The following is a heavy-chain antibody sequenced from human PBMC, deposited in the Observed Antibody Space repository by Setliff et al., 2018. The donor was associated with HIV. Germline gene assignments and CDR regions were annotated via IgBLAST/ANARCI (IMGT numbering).Heavy chain of an antibody. V-gene: IGHV4-34*01. CDR3: ARDGARRFDP. CDR2: INHSGDT. CDR1: GGSFSGYY. Sequence: SETLSLTCAVYGGSFSGYYWSWIRQPPGKGLEWIGEINHSGDTNYNPSLKSRVTISVDTSKNQFSLKLSSVTAADTAVYYCARDGARRFDPWGQGTLVTVSS. J-gene: IGHJ5*02.